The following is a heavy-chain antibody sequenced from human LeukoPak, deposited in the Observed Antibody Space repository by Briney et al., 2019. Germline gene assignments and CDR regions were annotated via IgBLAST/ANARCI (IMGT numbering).Heavy chain of an antibody. CDR1: GFTFSSYA. V-gene: IGHV3-23*01. Sequence: GGSLRLSCAASGFTFSSYAMSWVRQAPGKGLEWVSAISGGGGSTYYADSVKGRFTTSRDNSKNTLYLQMNSLRAEDTAVYYCANRVGYCSGGSCYSAGAYFDYWGQGTLVTVSS. D-gene: IGHD2-15*01. CDR2: ISGGGGST. CDR3: ANRVGYCSGGSCYSAGAYFDY. J-gene: IGHJ4*02.